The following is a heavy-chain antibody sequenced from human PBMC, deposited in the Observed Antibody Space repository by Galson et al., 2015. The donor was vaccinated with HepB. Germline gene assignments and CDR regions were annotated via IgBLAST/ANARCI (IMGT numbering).Heavy chain of an antibody. CDR2: ISWNSGSI. V-gene: IGHV3-9*01. D-gene: IGHD4-17*01. CDR3: AKDSFRVSGDYFFGY. J-gene: IGHJ4*02. CDR1: EFTFDDYV. Sequence: LRLSCAASEFTFDDYVMHWVRQAPGKGLEWVSGISWNSGSIGYADSVKGRFSISRDNAKNYLYLQMNSLRSEDTALYYFAKDSFRVSGDYFFGYWGQGTLVTVSS.